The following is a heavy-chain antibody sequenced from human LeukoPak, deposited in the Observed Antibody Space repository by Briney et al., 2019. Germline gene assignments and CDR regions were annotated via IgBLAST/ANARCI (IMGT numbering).Heavy chain of an antibody. CDR2: IYHSGST. CDR3: ARGLAAAGVRPYFDY. V-gene: IGHV4-4*02. D-gene: IGHD6-13*01. CDR1: GGSISSSNW. J-gene: IGHJ4*02. Sequence: PSETLSLTCAVSGGSISSSNWWSWVRQPPGKGLEWIGEIYHSGSTNYNPSLKSRVTISVDKSKNQFSLKLSSVTAADTAVYYCARGLAAAGVRPYFDYWGQGTLVTVPS.